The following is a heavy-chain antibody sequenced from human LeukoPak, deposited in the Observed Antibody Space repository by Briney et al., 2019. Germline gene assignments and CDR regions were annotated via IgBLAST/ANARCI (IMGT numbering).Heavy chain of an antibody. CDR2: IYTSGST. CDR1: GASISSGSYY. Sequence: SETLSLTCTVSGASISSGSYYWSWIRQPAGKGLEWIGRIYTSGSTNYNPSLKSRVTISVDTSKNQFSLKLSSVTAADTAVYYCAERGYSGYDEVVFDYWGQGTLVTVSS. CDR3: AERGYSGYDEVVFDY. D-gene: IGHD5-12*01. V-gene: IGHV4-61*02. J-gene: IGHJ4*02.